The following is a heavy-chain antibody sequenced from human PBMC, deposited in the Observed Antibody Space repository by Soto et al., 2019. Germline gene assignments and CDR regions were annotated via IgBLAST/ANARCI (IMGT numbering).Heavy chain of an antibody. CDR1: GYSCTSYW. V-gene: IGHV5-51*01. CDR3: ARRRYYYDSSGRTEGAFDI. J-gene: IGHJ3*02. Sequence: ESVKMSCKGAGYSCTSYWIGWVRQIPGKGLEWMGIIYPGDSDTRYSPSFQGQVTISADKSISTAYLQWSSLKASDTAMYYCARRRYYYDSSGRTEGAFDIWGQGTMVTVSS. CDR2: IYPGDSDT. D-gene: IGHD3-22*01.